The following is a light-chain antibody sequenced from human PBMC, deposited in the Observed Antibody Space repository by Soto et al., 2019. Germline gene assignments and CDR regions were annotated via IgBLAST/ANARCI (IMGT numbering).Light chain of an antibody. V-gene: IGLV3-21*02. CDR1: NIGTKT. CDR3: QVWESISDHVV. CDR2: GDG. Sequence: SSELTQTTSVSVAPGQPARISCGGSNIGTKTVHWYQQKPGQAPVLVVYGDGYRPSGIPERFSASNSGSTATLTISRVEAGDEADYYCQVWESISDHVVFGGGTKLTVL. J-gene: IGLJ3*02.